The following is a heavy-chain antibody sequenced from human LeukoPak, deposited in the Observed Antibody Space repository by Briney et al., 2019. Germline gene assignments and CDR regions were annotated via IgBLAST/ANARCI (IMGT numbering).Heavy chain of an antibody. J-gene: IGHJ6*03. CDR1: GGSFSGYY. V-gene: IGHV4-34*01. D-gene: IGHD6-19*01. CDR2: INHSGST. CDR3: ARPAVAGRRHYYYYMDV. Sequence: SETLSLTCAVYGGSFSGYYWSWIRRPPGKGLEWIGEINHSGSTNYNPSLKSRVTISVDTSKNQFSLKLSSVTAADTAVYYCARPAVAGRRHYYYYMDVWGKGTTVTVSS.